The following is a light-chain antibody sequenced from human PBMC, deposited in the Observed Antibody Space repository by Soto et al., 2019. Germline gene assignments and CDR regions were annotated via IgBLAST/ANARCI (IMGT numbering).Light chain of an antibody. CDR1: SSNIGSNY. V-gene: IGLV1-47*01. J-gene: IGLJ2*01. CDR2: RNN. CDR3: AAGDDSLSGHVV. Sequence: QSVLTQPPSASGTPGQRVTISCSGSSSNIGSNYVYWYQHLPGTAPKLLIYRNNQRPSGVPDRFSGSKSGTSASLAISGLRSEDEADYYCAAGDDSLSGHVVFGGGTKLTVL.